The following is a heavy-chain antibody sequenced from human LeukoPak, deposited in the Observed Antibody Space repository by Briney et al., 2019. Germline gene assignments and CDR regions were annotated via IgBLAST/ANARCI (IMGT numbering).Heavy chain of an antibody. Sequence: SVKVSCKASGGTFSSYAISWVRQAPGQGLEWMGRIIPILGIANYAQKFQGRVTITADKSTSTAYMELSSLRSEDTAVYYCARDLGTMVRGAPFHYYGMDVWGQGTTVTVSS. CDR2: IIPILGIA. D-gene: IGHD3-10*01. CDR1: GGTFSSYA. V-gene: IGHV1-69*04. CDR3: ARDLGTMVRGAPFHYYGMDV. J-gene: IGHJ6*02.